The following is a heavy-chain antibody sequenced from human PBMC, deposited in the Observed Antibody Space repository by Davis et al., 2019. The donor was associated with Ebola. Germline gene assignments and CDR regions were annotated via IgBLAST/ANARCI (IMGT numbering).Heavy chain of an antibody. D-gene: IGHD3-3*01. CDR2: IYYSGST. CDR3: ARGRRSRLLRGYYYYGMDV. J-gene: IGHJ6*02. V-gene: IGHV4-61*01. CDR1: GGSVSSGSYY. Sequence: MPSETLSLTCTVSGGSVSSGSYYWSWIRQPPGKGLEWIGYIYYSGSTNYNPSLKSRVTISVDTSKNQFSLKLSSVTAADTAVYYCARGRRSRLLRGYYYYGMDVWGQGTTVTVSS.